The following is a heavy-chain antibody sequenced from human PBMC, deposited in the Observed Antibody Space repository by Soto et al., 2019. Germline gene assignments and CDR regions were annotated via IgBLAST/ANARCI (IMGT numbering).Heavy chain of an antibody. CDR1: GYTFTSYD. Sequence: ASVKVSCKASGYTFTSYDTNWVRQAPGQGLEWMGWIGAYNGNTNYAQKLQGRVTMTTDTSTSTAYMELRSLRSDDTAVYYCASVRSLEPTGRYYYYGMDVWGQGTTVTVSS. CDR3: ASVRSLEPTGRYYYYGMDV. V-gene: IGHV1-18*01. J-gene: IGHJ6*02. CDR2: IGAYNGNT. D-gene: IGHD1-1*01.